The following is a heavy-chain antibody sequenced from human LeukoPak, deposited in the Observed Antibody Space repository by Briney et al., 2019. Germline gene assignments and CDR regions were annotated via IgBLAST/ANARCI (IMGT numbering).Heavy chain of an antibody. J-gene: IGHJ4*02. V-gene: IGHV3-21*06. CDR1: GFIFSSYS. CDR2: ISGSSNNI. CDR3: VRGKYSSGPDSFEY. Sequence: GGSLRLSCAASGFIFSSYSMNWVRQAPGKGLEWVSYISGSSNNIYYADSLKGRFTISRDRAKNSLYLQMNSLSADDTAVYYCVRGKYSSGPDSFEYWGLGTLVTVSS. D-gene: IGHD6-19*01.